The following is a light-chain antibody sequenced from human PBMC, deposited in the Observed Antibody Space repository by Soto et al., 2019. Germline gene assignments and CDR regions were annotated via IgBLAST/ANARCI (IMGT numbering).Light chain of an antibody. CDR2: AAS. J-gene: IGKJ1*01. CDR1: QSISSY. V-gene: IGKV1-39*01. CDR3: QQYYSYPRT. Sequence: IQMTQSPSSLSASVVDRVTHPFPASQSISSYLNWYQQKPGKAPKLLIYAASTLQSGVPSRFSGSGSGTDFTLTISCLQSEDFATYYCQQYYSYPRTFGQGTKVDI.